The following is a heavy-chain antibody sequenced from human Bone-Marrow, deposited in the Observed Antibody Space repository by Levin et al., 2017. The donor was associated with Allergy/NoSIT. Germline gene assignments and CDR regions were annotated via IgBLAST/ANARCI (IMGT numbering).Heavy chain of an antibody. D-gene: IGHD2-15*01. Sequence: RGESLKISCKGSGYYFTSYWISWVRQMPGKGLEWMGRIHPSDSNTNYSPSFQGHVSISADRSITTAYLQWSSLKASDTAMYYCARQGSCRGASCYFDSWGQGTLVTVSS. CDR1: GYYFTSYW. J-gene: IGHJ4*02. CDR3: ARQGSCRGASCYFDS. CDR2: IHPSDSNT. V-gene: IGHV5-10-1*01.